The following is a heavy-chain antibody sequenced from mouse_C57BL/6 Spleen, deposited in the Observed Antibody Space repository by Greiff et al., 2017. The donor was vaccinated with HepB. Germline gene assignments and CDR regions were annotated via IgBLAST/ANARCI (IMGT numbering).Heavy chain of an antibody. CDR1: GFTFSDFY. D-gene: IGHD3-2*02. CDR3: ARDADSSGSPIAY. Sequence: EVKLVESGGGLVQSGRSLRLSCATSGFTFSDFYMEWVRQAPGKGLEWIAASRNKANDYTTEYSASVKGRFIVSRDTSQSILYLQMNALRAEDTAIYYCARDADSSGSPIAYWGQGTLATVSA. J-gene: IGHJ3*01. CDR2: SRNKANDYTT. V-gene: IGHV7-1*01.